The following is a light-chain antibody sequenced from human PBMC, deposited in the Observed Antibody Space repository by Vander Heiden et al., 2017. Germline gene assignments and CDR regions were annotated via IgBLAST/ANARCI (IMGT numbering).Light chain of an antibody. CDR1: QDISNY. V-gene: IGKV1-33*01. Sequence: DIQLTQSPSSLSASVGDRVTITCQASQDISNYLTWYQPQPGKAPKPLIYDASNLETGVAPRFSRSGACTDFTSTISSLLPHDDAANYCQQQDNRQLTFGGGTKLEIK. CDR2: DAS. CDR3: QQQDNRQLT. J-gene: IGKJ4*01.